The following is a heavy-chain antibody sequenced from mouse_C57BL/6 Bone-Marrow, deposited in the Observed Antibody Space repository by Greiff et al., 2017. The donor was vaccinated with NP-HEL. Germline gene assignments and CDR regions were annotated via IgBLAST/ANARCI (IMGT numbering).Heavy chain of an antibody. D-gene: IGHD2-3*01. CDR1: GYTFTSSG. CDR3: ARRVGWLLRDY. J-gene: IGHJ2*01. V-gene: IGHV1-81*01. Sequence: QVQLQQSGAELARPGASVKLSCKASGYTFTSSGISWVKQRTGQGLEWIGEIYPRSGNTYYNEKFKGKATLTADKSSSTAYIELRSLTTEDSAVYFGARRVGWLLRDYWGQGTTLTVSS. CDR2: IYPRSGNT.